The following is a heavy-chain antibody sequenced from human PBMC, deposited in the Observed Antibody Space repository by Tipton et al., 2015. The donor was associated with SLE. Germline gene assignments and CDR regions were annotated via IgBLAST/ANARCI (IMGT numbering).Heavy chain of an antibody. Sequence: QLVQSGAEVKKPGASAKVSCKASGYTFSNYGITWVRQAPGQGLEWMGWISAYNGNTNYGHGRVTLTTDTSTSTAYMFLSSLRSDDTAMYYCARGRGGSFSDFDYWGQGTLVTVSA. D-gene: IGHD1-26*01. CDR1: GYTFSNYG. V-gene: IGHV1-18*04. CDR2: ISAYNGNT. J-gene: IGHJ4*02. CDR3: ARGRGGSFSDFDY.